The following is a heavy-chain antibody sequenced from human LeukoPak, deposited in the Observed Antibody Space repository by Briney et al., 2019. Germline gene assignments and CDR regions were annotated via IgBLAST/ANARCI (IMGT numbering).Heavy chain of an antibody. J-gene: IGHJ4*02. CDR2: INPSGGST. CDR1: GYTFTSYY. CDR3: ARDREYGSGSYYKLDY. Sequence: GASVKVSCKASGYTFTSYYMHWVRQAPGQGLEWMGIINPSGGSTSYAQKFQGRVTMTRDTSTSTVYMELSSLRSEDTAVYYCARDREYGSGSYYKLDYWGQGTLVTVSS. D-gene: IGHD3-10*01. V-gene: IGHV1-46*01.